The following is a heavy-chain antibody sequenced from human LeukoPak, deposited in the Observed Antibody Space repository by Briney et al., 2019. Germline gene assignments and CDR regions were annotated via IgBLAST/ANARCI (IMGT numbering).Heavy chain of an antibody. V-gene: IGHV1-3*01. Sequence: ASVKVSCKASGYTFTSYAMHWVRQAPGQRLEWMGWINAGNGNIKYSQKFQGRVTITRDTSASTAYMELSSLRSEDTAVFYCARDPSALLYYYDSSGYFGHFDYWGQGTLVTVSS. D-gene: IGHD3-22*01. J-gene: IGHJ4*02. CDR2: INAGNGNI. CDR1: GYTFTSYA. CDR3: ARDPSALLYYYDSSGYFGHFDY.